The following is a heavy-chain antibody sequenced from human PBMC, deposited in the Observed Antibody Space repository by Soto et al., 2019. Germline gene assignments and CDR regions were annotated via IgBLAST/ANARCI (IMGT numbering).Heavy chain of an antibody. Sequence: CAASGFTFSNAWMSWVRQAPGKGLEWVGRINSKTDGGTTDYAAPVKGRFTISRDDSKNTLYLQMNSLNTEDTAVYYCTTDPYYNGLDRYWGKGTLVTVSS. V-gene: IGHV3-15*01. D-gene: IGHD3-10*01. CDR3: TTDPYYNGLDRY. CDR1: GFTFSNAW. CDR2: INSKTDGGTT. J-gene: IGHJ4*02.